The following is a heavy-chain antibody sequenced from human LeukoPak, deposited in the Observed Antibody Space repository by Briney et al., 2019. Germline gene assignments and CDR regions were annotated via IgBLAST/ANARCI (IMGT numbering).Heavy chain of an antibody. CDR2: ISYDGSNK. J-gene: IGHJ4*02. D-gene: IGHD2-2*01. V-gene: IGHV3-30*04. CDR1: RFTFSSYA. CDR3: AKDYQLRMVVPAAIDY. Sequence: QSGGSLRLSCAASRFTFSSYAMHWVRQAPGKGLEWVAVISYDGSNKYYADSVKGRFTISRDNSKNTLYLQMNSLRAEDTAVYYCAKDYQLRMVVPAAIDYWGQGTLVTVSS.